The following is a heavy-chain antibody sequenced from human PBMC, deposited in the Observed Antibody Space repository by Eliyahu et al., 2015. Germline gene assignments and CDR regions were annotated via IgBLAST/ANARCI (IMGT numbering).Heavy chain of an antibody. Sequence: EVQLVESGGGLVQPGGSLRLXXAASGFTFXXYWMSWVRQAPGKGLEWVANIKQDGSEKYYVDSVKGRFTISRDNAKNSLYLQMNSLRAEDTAVYYCARAGLYYYDSSGYYYWGQGTLVTVSS. D-gene: IGHD3-22*01. CDR1: GFTFXXYW. CDR3: ARAGLYYYDSSGYYY. CDR2: IKQDGSEK. J-gene: IGHJ4*02. V-gene: IGHV3-7*01.